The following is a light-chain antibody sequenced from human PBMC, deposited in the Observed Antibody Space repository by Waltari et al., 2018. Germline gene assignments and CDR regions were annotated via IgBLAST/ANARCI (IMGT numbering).Light chain of an antibody. CDR2: AVT. V-gene: IGLV2-23*02. Sequence: QSALTQPASVSGSPGQSITLTCTGPSSDVRSYHYVSWYQQYPGKAPKLLIYAVTQRPSGVSDRFSGSKSGNTASLTISGLQAEDEADYYCCSYAGDSLYVFGTGTTVTV. CDR1: SSDVRSYHY. CDR3: CSYAGDSLYV. J-gene: IGLJ1*01.